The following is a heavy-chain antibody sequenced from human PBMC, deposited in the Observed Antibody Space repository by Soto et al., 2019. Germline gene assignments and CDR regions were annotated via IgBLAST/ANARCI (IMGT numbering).Heavy chain of an antibody. J-gene: IGHJ4*02. Sequence: SETXSLXXTVSGGXXXXXXXXXXXQPPGKGLEWIGYIYYSGSTNYNPSLKSRVTISVDTSKNQFSLKPSSVTAADTAVYYCTTVAYGEYVSDYWGQGTLVTVSS. CDR3: TTVAYGEYVSDY. CDR2: IYYSGST. D-gene: IGHD4-17*01. CDR1: GGXXXXXX. V-gene: IGHV4-59*01.